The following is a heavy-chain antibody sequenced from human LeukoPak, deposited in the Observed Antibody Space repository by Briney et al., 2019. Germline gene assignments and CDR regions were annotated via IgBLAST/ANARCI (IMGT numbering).Heavy chain of an antibody. Sequence: ASVKVSCKASGYTFTGYDMNWVRQATGQGLEWMGWMNPNSGNTGYAQKFQGRVTMTRNTSISTAYMELSSLRSEDTAVYYCALARAGDNWFDPWGQGTVVTVSS. CDR3: ALARAGDNWFDP. V-gene: IGHV1-8*01. CDR1: GYTFTGYD. CDR2: MNPNSGNT. D-gene: IGHD1-26*01. J-gene: IGHJ5*02.